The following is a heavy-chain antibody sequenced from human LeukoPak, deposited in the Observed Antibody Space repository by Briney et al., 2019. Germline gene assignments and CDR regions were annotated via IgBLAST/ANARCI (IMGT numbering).Heavy chain of an antibody. CDR3: ARDRITAAGNHDFDY. Sequence: VASGKVSCKASGYNFGYYDISWVRQAPGPGLEWMGWISTYNGHANYVQKFQDRVTMTIDTSTSTAYMELRSLRSDDTAVYYCARDRITAAGNHDFDYWGQGTLVTVSS. J-gene: IGHJ4*02. V-gene: IGHV1-18*01. CDR1: GYNFGYYD. CDR2: ISTYNGHA. D-gene: IGHD6-13*01.